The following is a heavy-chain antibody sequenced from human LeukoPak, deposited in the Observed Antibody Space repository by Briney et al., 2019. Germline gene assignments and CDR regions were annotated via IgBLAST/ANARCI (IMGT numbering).Heavy chain of an antibody. CDR2: IIVILGVA. D-gene: IGHD2-15*01. CDR3: ARYIHPQGLIGYAMDV. Sequence: ASVKVSCKASGGPFNSYAINWVRQAPGRGLEWMGRIIVILGVANYAQRFQGRVTITADKSTTTAYMELSSLTSEDTAVYYCARYIHPQGLIGYAMDVWGQGTTVIVSS. V-gene: IGHV1-69*04. CDR1: GGPFNSYA. J-gene: IGHJ6*02.